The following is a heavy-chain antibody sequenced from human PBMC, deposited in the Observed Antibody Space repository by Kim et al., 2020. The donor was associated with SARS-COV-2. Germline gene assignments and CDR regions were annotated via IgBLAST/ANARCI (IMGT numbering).Heavy chain of an antibody. Sequence: GRVTITADESTSTAYMELSSLRSEDTAVYYCAREGTITIFGVVIIGAFDIWGQGTMVTVSS. CDR3: AREGTITIFGVVIIGAFDI. V-gene: IGHV1-69*01. J-gene: IGHJ3*02. D-gene: IGHD3-3*01.